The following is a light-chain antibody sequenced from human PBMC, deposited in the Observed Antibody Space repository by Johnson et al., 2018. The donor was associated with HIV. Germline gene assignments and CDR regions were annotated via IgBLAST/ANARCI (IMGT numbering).Light chain of an antibody. Sequence: QSVLTQPPSVSAAPGQRVTISCSGSSSNIGNNYVSWYQQVPGTAPKLLIYDNNKRPSGIPDRFSGSKSGTSATLGITGLQTGDEADYYCGTWDSRLRTCFFGTGTKVTVL. V-gene: IGLV1-51*01. CDR3: GTWDSRLRTCF. CDR1: SSNIGNNY. J-gene: IGLJ1*01. CDR2: DNN.